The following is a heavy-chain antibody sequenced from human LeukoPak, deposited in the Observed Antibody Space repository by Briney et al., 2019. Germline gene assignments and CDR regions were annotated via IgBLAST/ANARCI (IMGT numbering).Heavy chain of an antibody. CDR1: GFSFSSYS. V-gene: IGHV3-21*01. CDR3: ARDSYSYGSNFDY. J-gene: IGHJ4*02. CDR2: ISSSSSYI. D-gene: IGHD5-18*01. Sequence: GGSLRLSCVASGFSFSSYSMNWVRQAPGKGLECVSSISSSSSYIYYADSVKGRFTISRDNAKNSLYLQMNSLRAEDTAVYYCARDSYSYGSNFDYWGQGTLVTVSS.